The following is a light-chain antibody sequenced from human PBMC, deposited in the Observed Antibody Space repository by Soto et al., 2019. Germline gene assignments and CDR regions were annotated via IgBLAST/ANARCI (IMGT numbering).Light chain of an antibody. V-gene: IGKV1-5*03. CDR3: QQYKSYPLT. J-gene: IGKJ4*01. CDR2: KGS. CDR1: QSISWY. Sequence: DIQMTQSPSTLSASVGDRVTITCRASQSISWYLAWYQQKPGKAPKLLLYKGSSLESGVPSRFRGSGSGTEFTLTITSLQPDDLATYYCQQYKSYPLTFGGGTKVEIK.